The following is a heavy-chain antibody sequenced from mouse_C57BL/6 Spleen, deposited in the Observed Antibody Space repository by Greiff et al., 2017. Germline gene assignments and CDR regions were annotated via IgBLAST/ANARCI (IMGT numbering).Heavy chain of an antibody. Sequence: QVQLQQPGAELVKPGASVKLSCKASGYTFTSYWMHWVKQRPGRGLEWIGMIDPNSGGTKYNEKFKSKATLTVDKPSSTAYMQLSSLTSEDSAVYYCAREGVYYYGSSRYWYFDVWGTGTTVTVSS. CDR1: GYTFTSYW. J-gene: IGHJ1*03. D-gene: IGHD1-1*01. CDR3: AREGVYYYGSSRYWYFDV. V-gene: IGHV1-72*01. CDR2: IDPNSGGT.